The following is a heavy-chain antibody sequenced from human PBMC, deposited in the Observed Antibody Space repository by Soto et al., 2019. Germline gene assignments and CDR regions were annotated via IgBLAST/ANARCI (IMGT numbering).Heavy chain of an antibody. Sequence: SQTRSLDYAISGDAVYSNTASWNWIRPSPSRGLAWLGRTYFRSKWYNDYAVSVKSRIIINPDTSNNQFSLQLNSVTPEDTAVYFCAKGDNLGPKTGYAFDPWGQGIMVTVSS. CDR1: GDAVYSNTAS. D-gene: IGHD5-12*01. V-gene: IGHV6-1*01. J-gene: IGHJ5*02. CDR2: TYFRSKWYN. CDR3: AKGDNLGPKTGYAFDP.